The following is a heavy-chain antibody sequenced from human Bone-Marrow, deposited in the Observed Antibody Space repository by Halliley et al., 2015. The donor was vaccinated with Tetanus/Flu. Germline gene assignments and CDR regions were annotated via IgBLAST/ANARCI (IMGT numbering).Heavy chain of an antibody. CDR1: GGSISSSSYY. V-gene: IGHV4-39*01. CDR2: IYYNGSP. Sequence: LRLSCTTSGGSISSSSYYWGWVRQPPGKGLEWIGSIYYNGSPFYKPSLKSRVTISVDTSKNQFSLKLRYVTAADSGVYYCARRLGYCSSTSCNFDYWGQGTLVTVSS. J-gene: IGHJ4*02. CDR3: ARRLGYCSSTSCNFDY. D-gene: IGHD2-2*01.